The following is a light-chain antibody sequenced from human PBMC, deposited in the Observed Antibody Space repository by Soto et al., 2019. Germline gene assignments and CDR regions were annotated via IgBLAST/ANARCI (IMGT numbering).Light chain of an antibody. CDR3: SSYTSDNRDYV. Sequence: QSVLTQPASVSGSPGQSITISCTGTISDIGGYNFISWYQHHPGKAPKLVIYDVNNRPSGISYRFSGSKSGNTASLTISGLQAEDEADYYCSSYTSDNRDYVFGTGTKLTVL. CDR2: DVN. J-gene: IGLJ1*01. V-gene: IGLV2-14*01. CDR1: ISDIGGYNF.